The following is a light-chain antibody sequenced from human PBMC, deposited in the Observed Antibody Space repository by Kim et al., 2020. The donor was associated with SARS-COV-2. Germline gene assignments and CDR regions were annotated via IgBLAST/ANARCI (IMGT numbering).Light chain of an antibody. Sequence: VATGERATLACRAWKSVTTTFAWEQQRRGQDPRRLIKGAATRATVVQARVSGSGSGTECTLTISSLQSEEFALYYCQKYNDMPPLTFGGGTKLEI. J-gene: IGKJ4*01. CDR3: QKYNDMPPLT. CDR2: GAA. CDR1: KSVTTT. V-gene: IGKV3-15*01.